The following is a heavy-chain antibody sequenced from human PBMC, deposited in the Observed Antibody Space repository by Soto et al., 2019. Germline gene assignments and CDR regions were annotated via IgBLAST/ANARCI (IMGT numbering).Heavy chain of an antibody. D-gene: IGHD2-2*02. CDR1: GYTFTSYG. CDR3: ARDSSMGQPLLYPPDH. V-gene: IGHV1-18*01. Sequence: ASVKVSCKASGYTFTSYGISWVRQAPGQGLEWMGWISAYNGNTNYAQKLQGRVTMTTDTSTSTAYMELRSLRSDDTAVYYCARDSSMGQPLLYPPDHWGQGTLVTVSS. CDR2: ISAYNGNT. J-gene: IGHJ4*02.